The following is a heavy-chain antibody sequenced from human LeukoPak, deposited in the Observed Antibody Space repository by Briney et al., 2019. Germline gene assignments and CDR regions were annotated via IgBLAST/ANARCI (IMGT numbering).Heavy chain of an antibody. CDR3: ARTRLSRDFDY. CDR1: GGSISNYH. D-gene: IGHD5-12*01. Sequence: SETLSLTCTVSGGSISNYHWSWIRQPPGKGLEWIGYIYYSGSTNYNPSLKSRVTISVDTSKNQFSLKLSSVTAADTAVYYCARTRLSRDFDYWGQGTLVTVSS. V-gene: IGHV4-59*08. J-gene: IGHJ4*02. CDR2: IYYSGST.